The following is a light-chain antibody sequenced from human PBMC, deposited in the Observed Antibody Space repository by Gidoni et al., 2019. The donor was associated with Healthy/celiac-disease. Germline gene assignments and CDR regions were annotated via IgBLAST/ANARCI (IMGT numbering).Light chain of an antibody. V-gene: IGKV3-11*01. J-gene: IGKJ2*01. CDR2: DAS. CDR1: QSVSSC. CDR3: RQRNNWPLT. Sequence: EIVSTQSPATPSLSPGERATLSCRASQSVSSCLAWYQQKPGQAPRLLIYDASNRTAGIPAGFSSGRSVADFSLTIISLVPEDFAVYYYRQRNNWPLTFGRGTKLEIK.